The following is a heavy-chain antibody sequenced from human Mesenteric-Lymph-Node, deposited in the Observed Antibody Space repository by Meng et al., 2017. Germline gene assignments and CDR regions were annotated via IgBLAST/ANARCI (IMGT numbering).Heavy chain of an antibody. CDR2: INHSGST. CDR3: ARGLDGDFGLGY. CDR1: GGSFSGYY. J-gene: IGHJ4*02. D-gene: IGHD4-17*01. Sequence: GSLRLSCAVYGGSFSGYYWSWIRQPPGKGLEWIGEINHSGSTNYNPSLKSRVTISVDTSKNQFSLKLSSVTAADTAVYYCARGLDGDFGLGYWGQGTLVTVSS. V-gene: IGHV4-34*01.